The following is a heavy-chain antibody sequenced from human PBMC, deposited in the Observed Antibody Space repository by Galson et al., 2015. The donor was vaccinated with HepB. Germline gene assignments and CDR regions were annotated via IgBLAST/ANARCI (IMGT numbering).Heavy chain of an antibody. CDR3: AKDQRSSRASRYDWFDP. V-gene: IGHV3-23*01. D-gene: IGHD6-25*01. CDR2: ISDRGGST. CDR1: GFTFSSNA. J-gene: IGHJ5*02. Sequence: SLRLSCAASGFTFSSNAMTWVRQAPGKGLEWVSSISDRGGSTYYADTVTGRFTISRDNSKSTLYLQMNSLRVEDTAVYYCAKDQRSSRASRYDWFDPWGQGTLVTASS.